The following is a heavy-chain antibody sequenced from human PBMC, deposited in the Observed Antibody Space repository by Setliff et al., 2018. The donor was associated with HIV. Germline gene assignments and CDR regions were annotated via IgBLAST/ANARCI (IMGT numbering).Heavy chain of an antibody. V-gene: IGHV1-18*01. J-gene: IGHJ3*02. CDR2: ISAYNGNT. D-gene: IGHD2-2*01. Sequence: ASVKVSCKASGYTFSTYGISWVRQAPGQGLEWMGWISAYNGNTNYAQKLQGRVTVTTDTSTSTAYRELRSLRSDDTAVYYCARDRGVYCISSSCYSPVDAFDIWGQGTMVTVSS. CDR3: ARDRGVYCISSSCYSPVDAFDI. CDR1: GYTFSTYG.